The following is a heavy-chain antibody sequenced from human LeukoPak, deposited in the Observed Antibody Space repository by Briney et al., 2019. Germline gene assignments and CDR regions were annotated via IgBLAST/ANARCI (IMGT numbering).Heavy chain of an antibody. Sequence: PGGSLRLSCAASVFPLRSYWMNCVRQAPGKGLVWVSYISSDGSYTSYADSVKGRITISRDSAKNTLYLQMNSLRAEDTAVYYCVRDGERSFDIWGQGTMVTVSS. CDR2: ISSDGSYT. D-gene: IGHD2-21*01. V-gene: IGHV3-74*01. CDR3: VRDGERSFDI. CDR1: VFPLRSYW. J-gene: IGHJ3*02.